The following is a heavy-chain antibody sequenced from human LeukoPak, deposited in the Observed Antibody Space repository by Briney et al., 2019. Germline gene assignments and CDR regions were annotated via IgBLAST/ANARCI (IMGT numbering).Heavy chain of an antibody. J-gene: IGHJ4*02. CDR1: GFTSSSQN. D-gene: IGHD6-19*01. V-gene: IGHV3-21*01. CDR2: ISTSGDST. Sequence: GGSLRLSCAASGFTSSSQNMNWARQAPGKGLEWVAYISTSGDSTKYADSVEGRFTISRDNVENSLYLLMNSLRVDDTAVYYCVKNGWLDYWGQGIVVTVSS. CDR3: VKNGWLDY.